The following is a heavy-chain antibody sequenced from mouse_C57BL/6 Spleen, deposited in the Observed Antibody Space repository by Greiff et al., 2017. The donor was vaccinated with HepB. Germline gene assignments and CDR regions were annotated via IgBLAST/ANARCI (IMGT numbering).Heavy chain of an antibody. J-gene: IGHJ4*01. CDR3: ARRGYGNYAMDY. V-gene: IGHV1-55*01. CDR1: GYTFTSYW. CDR2: IYPGSGST. D-gene: IGHD2-1*01. Sequence: QVQLQQPGAELVKPGASVKMSCKASGYTFTSYWITWVKQRPGQGLEWIGDIYPGSGSTNYNEKFKSKSTLTVDTSSSTAYMQLSSLTSEDSAVYYCARRGYGNYAMDYWGQGTSVTVSS.